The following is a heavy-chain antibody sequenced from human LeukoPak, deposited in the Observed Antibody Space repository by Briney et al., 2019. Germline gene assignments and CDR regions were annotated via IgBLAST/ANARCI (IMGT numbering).Heavy chain of an antibody. V-gene: IGHV3-48*03. CDR3: ARDSSPRPVQPYYFDY. J-gene: IGHJ4*02. CDR2: ISSSGSTI. Sequence: GGSLRLSCAASGFTFSSYEMNWVRQAPGEGLEWVSYISSSGSTIYYADSVKGRFTISRDNAKNSLYLQMNSLRAEDTAVYYCARDSSPRPVQPYYFDYWGQGTLVTVSS. D-gene: IGHD6-13*01. CDR1: GFTFSSYE.